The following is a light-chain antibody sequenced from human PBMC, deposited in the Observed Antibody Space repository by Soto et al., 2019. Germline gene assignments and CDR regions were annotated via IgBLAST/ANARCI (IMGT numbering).Light chain of an antibody. J-gene: IGKJ1*01. CDR2: GAS. Sequence: EIMLKQSPGALTLSPGKRATLSCRSSQSISSSYLAWYQQRPGQAPRLLIYGASTRATGIPERFSGSGSGTDFTLTISRLEPEDFAVYYCHQYGSAPRTFGQGTKVDI. CDR1: QSISSSY. CDR3: HQYGSAPRT. V-gene: IGKV3-20*01.